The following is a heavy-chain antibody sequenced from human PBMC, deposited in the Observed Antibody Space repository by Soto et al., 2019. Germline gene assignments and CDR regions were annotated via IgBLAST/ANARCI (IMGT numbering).Heavy chain of an antibody. D-gene: IGHD4-17*01. CDR1: GGSISSGGYS. CDR2: IYHSGST. Sequence: QLQLQESGSGLVKPSQTLSLTCAVSGGSISSGGYSWSWLRQPRGKGLEWIGYIYHSGSTYYNPSLKSRVTISVYRSKNQISLKLSSVTAADTAVYYCARAMTTVTTIDYWGQGTLVTVSS. CDR3: ARAMTTVTTIDY. J-gene: IGHJ4*02. V-gene: IGHV4-30-2*01.